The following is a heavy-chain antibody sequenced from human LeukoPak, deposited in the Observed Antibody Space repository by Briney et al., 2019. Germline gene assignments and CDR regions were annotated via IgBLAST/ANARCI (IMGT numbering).Heavy chain of an antibody. J-gene: IGHJ6*03. CDR3: ARGEHSSSWAYMDV. D-gene: IGHD6-13*01. CDR1: GYSISSGYY. CDR2: IYHSGST. Sequence: SETLSLTCTVSGYSISSGYYWGWIRQPPGKGLEWIGSIYHSGSTYYNPSLKSRVTISVDTSKNQFSLKLSSVTAADTAVYYCARGEHSSSWAYMDVWGKGTTVTVSS. V-gene: IGHV4-38-2*02.